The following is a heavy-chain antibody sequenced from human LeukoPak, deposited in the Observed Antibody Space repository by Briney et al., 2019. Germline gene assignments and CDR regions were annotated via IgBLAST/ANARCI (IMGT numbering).Heavy chain of an antibody. CDR3: AYSYSYGYYFDY. Sequence: ASVKVSCKTSGYTFTGYYMHWVRQAPGQGLEWMGWINPNSGGTNYAQKFQGRVTMTRDTSISTAYMELSRLRSDDTAVYYCAYSYSYGYYFDYWGQGTLVTVSS. CDR2: INPNSGGT. CDR1: GYTFTGYY. D-gene: IGHD5-18*01. V-gene: IGHV1-2*02. J-gene: IGHJ4*02.